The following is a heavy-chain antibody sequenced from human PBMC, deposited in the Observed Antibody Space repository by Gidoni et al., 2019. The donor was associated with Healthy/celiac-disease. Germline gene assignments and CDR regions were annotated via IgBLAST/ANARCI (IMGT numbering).Heavy chain of an antibody. D-gene: IGHD3-10*01. Sequence: WIYGVRQMPGKGLEWMGIIYPGDSDTRYSPSFQGQVTISADKSISTAYLQWSSLKASDTAMYYCARHVGYGSGRAPLNWGQGTLVTVSS. CDR2: IYPGDSDT. CDR3: ARHVGYGSGRAPLN. V-gene: IGHV5-51*01. CDR1: W. J-gene: IGHJ4*02.